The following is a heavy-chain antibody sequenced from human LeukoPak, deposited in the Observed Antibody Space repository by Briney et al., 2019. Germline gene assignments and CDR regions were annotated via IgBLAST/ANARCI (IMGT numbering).Heavy chain of an antibody. Sequence: RPGGSLRLSCAASGFTFSSYAMSWVRQAPGKGLEWVSAISGSGGSTYYADSVKGRFTISRDNSKNTLYLQMNSLRAEDTAVYYCAKASMIVVAPNDAFDIWGQGTMVTVSS. D-gene: IGHD3-22*01. CDR3: AKASMIVVAPNDAFDI. J-gene: IGHJ3*02. CDR2: ISGSGGST. CDR1: GFTFSSYA. V-gene: IGHV3-23*01.